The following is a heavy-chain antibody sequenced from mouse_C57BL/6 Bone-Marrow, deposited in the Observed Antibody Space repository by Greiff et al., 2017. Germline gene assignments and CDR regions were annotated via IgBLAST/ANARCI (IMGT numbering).Heavy chain of an antibody. V-gene: IGHV1-81*01. CDR3: ARGAPDAMDY. D-gene: IGHD3-1*01. Sequence: QVQLQQSGAELARPGASVKLSCKASGYTFTSYGISWVKQRTGQGLEWIGEIYPRSGNTYYNEKFKGKATLTADKSSSTAYMELRSLTSEYSAVYFCARGAPDAMDYWGQGTSVTVSS. CDR2: IYPRSGNT. CDR1: GYTFTSYG. J-gene: IGHJ4*01.